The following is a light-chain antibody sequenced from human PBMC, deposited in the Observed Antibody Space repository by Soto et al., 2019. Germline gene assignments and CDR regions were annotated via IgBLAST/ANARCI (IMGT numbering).Light chain of an antibody. CDR1: SSDVGSYNL. V-gene: IGLV2-23*01. J-gene: IGLJ1*01. Sequence: QSALTQPASVSGSPGQSITISCTGTSSDVGSYNLVSWYQQHPGKAPKLMIYEGSKRPSGVSNRSSGSKSGNTASLTISGLQAEDEADYYCCSYVGSYTSYVFGTGTKLTVL. CDR3: CSYVGSYTSYV. CDR2: EGS.